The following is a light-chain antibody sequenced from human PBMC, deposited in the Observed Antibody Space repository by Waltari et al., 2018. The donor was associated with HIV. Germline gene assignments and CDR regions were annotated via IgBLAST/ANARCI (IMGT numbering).Light chain of an antibody. J-gene: IGLJ3*02. V-gene: IGLV1-40*01. Sequence: QSVLTQPPSVSGAPGQRVTISCTGSSSNIGDGYDVTWYQQLPGTAPKLLIYGNSNRPSGVPDRFSGSKSGTSASLAITGLQAEDEADYYCQSYDSSLSGSRVFGGGTKLTVL. CDR2: GNS. CDR3: QSYDSSLSGSRV. CDR1: SSNIGDGYD.